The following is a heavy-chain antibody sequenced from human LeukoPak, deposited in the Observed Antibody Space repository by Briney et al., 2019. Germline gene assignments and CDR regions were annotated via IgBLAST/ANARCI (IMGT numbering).Heavy chain of an antibody. V-gene: IGHV4-39*07. J-gene: IGHJ5*02. CDR1: GGSISSSSYY. Sequence: PSETLSLTCTVSGGSISSSSYYWGWIRQPPGKGLEWIGSIYYSGSTYYNPSLKSRVTISVDTSKNQFSLKLSSVTAADTAVYYCARIEPYYYDSSGYTNPWGQGTLVTVSS. CDR2: IYYSGST. CDR3: ARIEPYYYDSSGYTNP. D-gene: IGHD3-22*01.